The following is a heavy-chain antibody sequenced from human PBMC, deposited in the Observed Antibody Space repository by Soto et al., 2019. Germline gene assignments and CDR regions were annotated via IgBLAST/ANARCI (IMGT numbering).Heavy chain of an antibody. CDR2: ISGSGGSV. J-gene: IGHJ4*02. D-gene: IGHD3-16*01. Sequence: GGSLRLSCAASGFSFLDYAMAWVRQAPGKGLEWVSAISGSGGSVHYADSVKGRFTISRDNSKNEVYLQMSSLRADDTAVYYCAKDRDIYNYDFHFDNWGQGTLVTVSS. V-gene: IGHV3-23*01. CDR3: AKDRDIYNYDFHFDN. CDR1: GFSFLDYA.